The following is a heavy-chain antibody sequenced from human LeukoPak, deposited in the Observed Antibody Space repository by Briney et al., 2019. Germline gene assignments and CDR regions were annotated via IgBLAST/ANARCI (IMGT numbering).Heavy chain of an antibody. CDR1: GGSISNY. D-gene: IGHD3-10*01. J-gene: IGHJ3*02. V-gene: IGHV4-59*01. Sequence: PSETLSLTCTVSGGSISNYWTWIRQPPGKGLEWIGYIYYSGSTNYNPSLKSRVTISVDTSRKQFSLKLSSVTAADTAVYYCARSSYYYGADAVDIWGQGTMVTVSS. CDR3: ARSSYYYGADAVDI. CDR2: IYYSGST.